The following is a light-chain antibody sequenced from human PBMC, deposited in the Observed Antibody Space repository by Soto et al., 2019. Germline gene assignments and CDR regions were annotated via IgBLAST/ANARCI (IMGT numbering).Light chain of an antibody. V-gene: IGKV1-5*03. CDR1: QTISSW. CDR3: QQYGSSPPWT. Sequence: DIQMTQSPSTRSGYVGDTVTITCQSSQTISSWLASYQQQTGKAPTLLIYKESTSESGVPSRFSGSGSGTEFTLTISSMQPDDFAVYYCQQYGSSPPWTFGQGTKVDIK. J-gene: IGKJ1*01. CDR2: KES.